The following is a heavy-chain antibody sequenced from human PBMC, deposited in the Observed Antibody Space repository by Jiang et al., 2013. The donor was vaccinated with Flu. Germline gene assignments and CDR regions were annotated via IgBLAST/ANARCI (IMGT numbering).Heavy chain of an antibody. J-gene: IGHJ4*02. CDR1: GGSISSYY. Sequence: PGLVKPSETLSLTCTVSGGSISSYYWSWIRQPPGKGLEWIGYIYYSGSTNYNPSLKSRVTISVDTSKNQFSLKLSSVTAADTAVYYCARVFPSRGNHRTYYFDYWGQGTLVTVSS. CDR2: IYYSGST. V-gene: IGHV4-59*01. D-gene: IGHD4-23*01. CDR3: ARVFPSRGNHRTYYFDY.